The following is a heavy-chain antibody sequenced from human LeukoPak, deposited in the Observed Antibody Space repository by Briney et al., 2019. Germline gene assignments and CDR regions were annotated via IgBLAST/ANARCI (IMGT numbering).Heavy chain of an antibody. CDR3: AKAVNGVVARDWFDP. CDR2: ISGSGGNT. J-gene: IGHJ5*02. CDR1: GFTFSNYA. D-gene: IGHD2-15*01. Sequence: GGSLRLSCAASGFTFSNYAMSWVRQAPGKGLEWFSAISGSGGNTYYADSVKGRFTISRDNSKNTLYLQMNSLRAEETAVYYCAKAVNGVVARDWFDPWGQGTLVTVSS. V-gene: IGHV3-23*01.